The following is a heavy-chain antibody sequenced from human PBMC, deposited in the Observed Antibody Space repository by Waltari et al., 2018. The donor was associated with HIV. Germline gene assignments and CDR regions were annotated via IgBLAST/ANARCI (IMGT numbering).Heavy chain of an antibody. CDR3: ARRRATVTTSDYYYGMDV. CDR2: ISSNGGST. D-gene: IGHD4-17*01. J-gene: IGHJ6*02. V-gene: IGHV3-64*01. Sequence: EVQLVESGGGLVQPGGSLRLSCAASGFTFSSYAMHWVRQVPGKGLEYVSAISSNGGSTYYANSVKGRFTISRDNSKNTLYLQMGSLRAEDMAVYYCARRRATVTTSDYYYGMDVWGQGTTVTVSS. CDR1: GFTFSSYA.